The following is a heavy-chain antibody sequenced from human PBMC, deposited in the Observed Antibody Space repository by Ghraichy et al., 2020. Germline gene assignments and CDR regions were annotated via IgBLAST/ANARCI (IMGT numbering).Heavy chain of an antibody. CDR2: ISSSSSYI. J-gene: IGHJ4*02. D-gene: IGHD3-3*01. CDR3: ARALFTYYDFWSGYYMGGY. Sequence: GSLRLSCAASGFTFSSYSMNWVRQAPGKGLEWVSSISSSSSYIYYADSVKGRFTISRDNAKNSLYLQMNSLRAEDTAVYYCARALFTYYDFWSGYYMGGYWGQGTLVTVSS. CDR1: GFTFSSYS. V-gene: IGHV3-21*01.